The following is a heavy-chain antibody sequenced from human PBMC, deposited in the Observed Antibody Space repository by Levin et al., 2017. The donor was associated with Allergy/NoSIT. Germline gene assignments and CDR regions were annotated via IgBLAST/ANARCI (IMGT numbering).Heavy chain of an antibody. Sequence: GESLKISCKASGYTFTGYYMHWVRQAPGQGLEWMGWINSHSGVTEYAQKFQGRVTMTRDTSISTAYMELIRLRSDDTAVYYCARVYSSGEFDYWGQGTLVTVSS. CDR1: GYTFTGYY. CDR2: INSHSGVT. D-gene: IGHD6-19*01. CDR3: ARVYSSGEFDY. V-gene: IGHV1-2*02. J-gene: IGHJ4*02.